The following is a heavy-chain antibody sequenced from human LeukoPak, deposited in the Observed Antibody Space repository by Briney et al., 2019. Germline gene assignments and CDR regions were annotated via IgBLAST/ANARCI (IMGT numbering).Heavy chain of an antibody. CDR2: SYYSWRT. CDR3: SGRPFTMARGSAFDI. Sequence: SETLSLTCTVSGGSISRYYWSWIRQPPGRGLEWIGHSYYSWRTNYNPSLNSRVTIPVDTSKNQVAVKASTVTAAGKGVYYLSGRPFTMARGSAFDIWGQGTMVTVSS. CDR1: GGSISRYY. D-gene: IGHD3-10*01. V-gene: IGHV4-59*08. J-gene: IGHJ3*02.